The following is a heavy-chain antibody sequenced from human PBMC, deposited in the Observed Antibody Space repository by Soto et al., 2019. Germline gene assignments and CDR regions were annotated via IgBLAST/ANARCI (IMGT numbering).Heavy chain of an antibody. D-gene: IGHD2-15*01. Sequence: GGSLRLSCAASGFTFSSYAMSWVRQAPGKGLEWVSAISGSGGSTYYADSVKGRFTISRDNSKNTLYLQMNSLRAEDTAVYYWAKDVGVGGSGCDYWGQGTLVTVSS. CDR1: GFTFSSYA. J-gene: IGHJ4*02. CDR3: AKDVGVGGSGCDY. V-gene: IGHV3-23*01. CDR2: ISGSGGST.